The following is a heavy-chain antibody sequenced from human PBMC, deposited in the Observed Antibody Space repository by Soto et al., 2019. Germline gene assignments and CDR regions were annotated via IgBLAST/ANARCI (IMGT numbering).Heavy chain of an antibody. CDR2: INYDGSSK. J-gene: IGHJ6*02. D-gene: IGHD2-21*01. V-gene: IGHV3-33*01. CDR1: GFTFSAYG. Sequence: QVHLVESGGGAVQAGRSLRVSCATSGFTFSAYGMHWVRKAPGKGLEWVAFINYDGSSKFYGDSVKGRFTVSRDNSKNTLFLQLNSLRGEDTATYYCARCKQKLIHCAMDVWGQGATVTV. CDR3: ARCKQKLIHCAMDV.